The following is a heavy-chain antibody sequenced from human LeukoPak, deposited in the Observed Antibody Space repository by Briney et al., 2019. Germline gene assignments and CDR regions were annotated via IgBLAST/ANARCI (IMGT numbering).Heavy chain of an antibody. V-gene: IGHV5-51*01. CDR1: GYSFTNYW. CDR3: ARAGTSNYRFFDS. Sequence: GESLKISCKASGYSFTNYWIGWVRQLPGKGLEWMGIIYPSDSDIRYSPSFQGQVTISADKSINTAYLQWSSLKASDTAIYYCARAGTSNYRFFDSWGQGTLVTVSS. J-gene: IGHJ4*02. D-gene: IGHD4-11*01. CDR2: IYPSDSDI.